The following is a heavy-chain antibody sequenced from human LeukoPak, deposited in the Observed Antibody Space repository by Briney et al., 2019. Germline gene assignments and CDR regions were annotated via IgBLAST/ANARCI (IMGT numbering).Heavy chain of an antibody. CDR2: IYYSGST. CDR3: AREPGGEDYGVDY. J-gene: IGHJ4*02. CDR1: GVSISSGGYY. D-gene: IGHD4-17*01. V-gene: IGHV4-31*03. Sequence: SQTLSLTCTVSGVSISSGGYYWRWIRQHPGKGLEWIGYIYYSGSTYYNPSLKSRVTISVDTSKNQFSLKLSSVTAADTAVYYCAREPGGEDYGVDYWGQGTLVTVSS.